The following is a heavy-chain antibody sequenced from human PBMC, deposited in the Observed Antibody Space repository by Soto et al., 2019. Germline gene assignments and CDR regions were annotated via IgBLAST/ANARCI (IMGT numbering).Heavy chain of an antibody. CDR2: IIPIFGSP. CDR3: AREKFSNYFDP. V-gene: IGHV1-69*13. D-gene: IGHD3-3*01. CDR1: GGIFNSYA. Sequence: ASVKVSCKTSGGIFNSYALSWVRQAPGQGPEWMGQIIPIFGSPKYAQKLQGRVTITADESTNTAYMELTSLTSEDTAMYYCAREKFSNYFDPWGQGTQVTVSS. J-gene: IGHJ5*02.